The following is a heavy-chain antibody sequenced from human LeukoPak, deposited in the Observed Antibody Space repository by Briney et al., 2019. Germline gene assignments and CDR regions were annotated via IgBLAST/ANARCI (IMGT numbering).Heavy chain of an antibody. V-gene: IGHV3-21*01. CDR3: ARDPLVATIIGDYMDV. CDR2: ISSSSSYI. J-gene: IGHJ6*03. Sequence: PGGSLRLSCAASGFTFSSYSMNWVRQAPGKGLEWVSSISSSSSYIYYADSVKGRFTISRDNPKNSLYLQMNSLRAEDTAVYYCARDPLVATIIGDYMDVSAKGPRSPSP. CDR1: GFTFSSYS. D-gene: IGHD5-12*01.